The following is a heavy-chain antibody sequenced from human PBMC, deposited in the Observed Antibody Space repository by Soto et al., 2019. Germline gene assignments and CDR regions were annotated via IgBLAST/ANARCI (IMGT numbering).Heavy chain of an antibody. CDR3: AKCRGWYVGAFDY. D-gene: IGHD6-19*01. CDR1: GFTFSSYA. Sequence: HPGGSLRLSCAASGFTFSSYAMSWVRQAPGKGLEWVSAISGSGGSTYYADSVKGRFTISRDNSKNTLYLQMNSLRAEDTAVYYCAKCRGWYVGAFDYWGQGTLVTVSS. J-gene: IGHJ4*02. CDR2: ISGSGGST. V-gene: IGHV3-23*01.